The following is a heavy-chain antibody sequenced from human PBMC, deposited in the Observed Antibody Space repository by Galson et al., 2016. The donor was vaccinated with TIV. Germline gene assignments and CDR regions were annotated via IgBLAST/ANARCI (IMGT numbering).Heavy chain of an antibody. V-gene: IGHV3-23*01. CDR3: ARTRGDLYYYDSSGYYFPDY. Sequence: SLRLSCAASGFTFNTYSMSWVRQAPGKGLEWVSAINNYGGTTYYADSVKGRFTISRDNAKNTLYLQMNSLRAEDTAVYYCARTRGDLYYYDSSGYYFPDYWGPGALVTVSS. J-gene: IGHJ4*02. CDR1: GFTFNTYS. CDR2: INNYGGTT. D-gene: IGHD3-22*01.